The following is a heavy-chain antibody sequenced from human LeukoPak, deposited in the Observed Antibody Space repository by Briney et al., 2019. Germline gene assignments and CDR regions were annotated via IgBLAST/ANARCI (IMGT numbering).Heavy chain of an antibody. CDR2: FDPEDGET. J-gene: IGHJ4*02. CDR3: ARDKERSRGITFDY. Sequence: GASVKVSCKVSGYTLTELSMHWVRQAPGKGLEWMGGFDPEDGETIYAQKFQGRVTMTRDVSTSTVYMELSSLRSEDTAVYYCARDKERSRGITFDYWGQGTLVTVSS. D-gene: IGHD1-26*01. CDR1: GYTLTELS. V-gene: IGHV1-24*01.